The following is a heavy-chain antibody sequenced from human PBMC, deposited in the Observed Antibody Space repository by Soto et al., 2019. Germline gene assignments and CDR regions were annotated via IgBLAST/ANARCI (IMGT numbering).Heavy chain of an antibody. CDR3: ARLFCSTATCDSWFDP. V-gene: IGHV5-10-1*01. D-gene: IGHD2-2*01. J-gene: IGHJ5*02. CDR2: IDPRDSHV. CDR1: GYTFTTFW. Sequence: LKISCTGFGYTFTTFWISWVRQMPGKGLEWMGRIDPRDSHVNYSPSFQGHVTISVDKSINTAYLQWGSLKASDTAIYYCARLFCSTATCDSWFDPWGQGTLVTVSS.